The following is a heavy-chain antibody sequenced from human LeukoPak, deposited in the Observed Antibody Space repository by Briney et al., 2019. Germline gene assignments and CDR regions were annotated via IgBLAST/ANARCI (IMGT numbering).Heavy chain of an antibody. Sequence: PSETLPLTCTVSGGSISSYYWSWIRQPAGKGLEWIGRIYTSGSTNYNPSLKSRVTMSVDTSKNQFSLKLSSVTAADTAVYYCARSGIAAAGSNWFDPWGQGTLVTVSS. D-gene: IGHD6-13*01. CDR2: IYTSGST. CDR3: ARSGIAAAGSNWFDP. CDR1: GGSISSYY. J-gene: IGHJ5*02. V-gene: IGHV4-4*07.